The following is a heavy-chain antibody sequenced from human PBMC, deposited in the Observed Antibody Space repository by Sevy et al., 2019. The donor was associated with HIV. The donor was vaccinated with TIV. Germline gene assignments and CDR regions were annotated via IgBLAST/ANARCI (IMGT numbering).Heavy chain of an antibody. CDR3: ARVPTIGPVIVVVPAALNLGY. CDR1: GFTFSSYW. CDR2: IKQDGSEK. Sequence: GGSLRLSCAASGFTFSSYWMSWVRQAPGKGLEWVANIKQDGSEKYYVDSVKGRFTISRDNAKNSLYLQMNTLRAEDTAVYYCARVPTIGPVIVVVPAALNLGYWGQGTLVTVSS. J-gene: IGHJ4*02. V-gene: IGHV3-7*01. D-gene: IGHD2-2*01.